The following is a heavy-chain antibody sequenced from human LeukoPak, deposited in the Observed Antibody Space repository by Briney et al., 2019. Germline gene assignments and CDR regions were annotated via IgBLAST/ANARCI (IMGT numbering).Heavy chain of an antibody. D-gene: IGHD2-2*01. V-gene: IGHV5-51*01. Sequence: GESLKISCKGSGYSFTSYWIGWVRQMPGKGLEWMGIIYPGDSDTRYSPSFQGQVTISADKSISTAYLQWSSLKASDTAMYYRARVVVPAGGWFDPWGQGTLVTVSS. CDR3: ARVVVPAGGWFDP. CDR1: GYSFTSYW. J-gene: IGHJ5*02. CDR2: IYPGDSDT.